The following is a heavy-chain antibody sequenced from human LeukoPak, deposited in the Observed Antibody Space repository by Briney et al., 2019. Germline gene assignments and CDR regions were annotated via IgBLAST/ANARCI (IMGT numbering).Heavy chain of an antibody. CDR3: ARGPYSSSRGTYYYYKDV. D-gene: IGHD6-13*01. V-gene: IGHV4-59*01. J-gene: IGHJ6*03. Sequence: SETLSLTCTVSGGSISSYYWSWIRQPPGKGLEWIGYIYYSGSTNYNPSLKSRVTISVDTSKNQFSLKLSSVTAADTAVYYCARGPYSSSRGTYYYYKDVWGKGTTVTVSS. CDR2: IYYSGST. CDR1: GGSISSYY.